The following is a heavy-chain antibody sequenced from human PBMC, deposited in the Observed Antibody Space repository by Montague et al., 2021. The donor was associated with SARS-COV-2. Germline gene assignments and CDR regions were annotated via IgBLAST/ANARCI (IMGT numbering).Heavy chain of an antibody. D-gene: IGHD3-9*01. J-gene: IGHJ4*02. Sequence: CAISGDSVSNNRAAWNWVRQSPSRGLEWLGRTYYTSKWYNDYALFVKSRMTINPDTSKNQVSLRLNSVTPEDTAIYFCAREVDNYFGYWGQGTLVTVSS. V-gene: IGHV6-1*01. CDR1: GDSVSNNRAA. CDR2: TYYTSKWYN. CDR3: AREVDNYFGY.